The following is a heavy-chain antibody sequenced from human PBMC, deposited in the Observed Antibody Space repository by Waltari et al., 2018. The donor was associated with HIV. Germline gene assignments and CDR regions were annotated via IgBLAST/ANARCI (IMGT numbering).Heavy chain of an antibody. Sequence: QLPLQESGPGLVRPSETLSLTFTVSGGSTRSRSSYCGRYRQPPGKGLEWIGSIYYSGSTYYNPSLKSRVTISVDTSKNQFSLKLSSVTAADTAVYYCARAVQGYCSGGSCENYFDYWGQGTLVTVSS. CDR1: GGSTRSRSSY. J-gene: IGHJ4*02. V-gene: IGHV4-39*01. CDR3: ARAVQGYCSGGSCENYFDY. D-gene: IGHD2-15*01. CDR2: IYYSGST.